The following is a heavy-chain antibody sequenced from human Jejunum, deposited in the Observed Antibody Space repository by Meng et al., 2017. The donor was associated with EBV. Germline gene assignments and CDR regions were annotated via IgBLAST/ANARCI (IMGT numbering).Heavy chain of an antibody. CDR1: GFTLSDYS. Sequence: VRLVEAGGGLVKAGGPLRLSCAASGFTLSDYSMTWVRQAPGKGLEWVSSISSTSDHIYYVDSVKGRFTISRDNAKNSLYLQMNSLRAEDTAVYYCAKCSTTCQKGSLDYWGQGTLVTVSS. D-gene: IGHD2-2*01. CDR3: AKCSTTCQKGSLDY. V-gene: IGHV3-21*01. J-gene: IGHJ4*02. CDR2: ISSTSDHI.